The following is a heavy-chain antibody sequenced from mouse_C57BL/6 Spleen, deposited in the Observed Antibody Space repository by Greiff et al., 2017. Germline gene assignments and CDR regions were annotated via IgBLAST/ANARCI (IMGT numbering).Heavy chain of an antibody. Sequence: QVQLQQPGAELVKPGASVKMSCKASGYTFTSYWITWVKQRPGQGLEWIGDIYPGSGSTNYNEKFKSKATLTVDTSSSTAYMQLSSLTSEDSAVYYCARSDPSTIYGSSYWYFDVWGTGTTVTVSS. CDR3: ARSDPSTIYGSSYWYFDV. J-gene: IGHJ1*03. V-gene: IGHV1-55*01. D-gene: IGHD1-1*01. CDR1: GYTFTSYW. CDR2: IYPGSGST.